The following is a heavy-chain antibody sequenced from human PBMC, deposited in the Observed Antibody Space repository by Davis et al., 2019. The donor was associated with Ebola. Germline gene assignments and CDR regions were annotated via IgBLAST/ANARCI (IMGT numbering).Heavy chain of an antibody. J-gene: IGHJ6*02. CDR3: ARGRGVLMEYVIKLYYYGMDV. V-gene: IGHV4-34*01. Sequence: SETLSLTCAVYGGSFSGYYWSWIRQPPGKGLEWIGEINHSGSTNYNPSLKSRVTISVDTSKNQFSLKLSSVTAADTAVYYCARGRGVLMEYVIKLYYYGMDVWGQGTTVTVSS. CDR2: INHSGST. D-gene: IGHD2-8*01. CDR1: GGSFSGYY.